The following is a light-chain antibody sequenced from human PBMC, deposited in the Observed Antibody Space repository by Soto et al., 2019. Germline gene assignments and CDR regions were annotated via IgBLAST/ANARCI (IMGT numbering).Light chain of an antibody. CDR3: MQGSHWPS. CDR2: KVS. V-gene: IGKV2-30*01. J-gene: IGKJ2*01. Sequence: DVVMTQSPLSLPVTLGQPASISCSSSQSLVYSDGNTYLSWFQQRPGQSPRRLIYKVSNRDSGVPDKFSGSGSGTDFTLKISRVEAEDVGIYYCMQGSHWPSFGQGTKLEIK. CDR1: QSLVYSDGNTY.